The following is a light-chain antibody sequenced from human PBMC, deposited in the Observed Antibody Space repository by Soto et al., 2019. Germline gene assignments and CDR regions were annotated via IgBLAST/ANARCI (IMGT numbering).Light chain of an antibody. CDR2: SNN. J-gene: IGLJ1*01. CDR1: SSNIGSNT. CDR3: AAWDDSLNGPYV. Sequence: QPVLTQPPSASGTPGQRVTISCSGSSSNIGSNTVNWYQQLPGTAPKLLIYSNNQRPSGVPDRFSGSKSGTSASLAISGLQSEDEADYYCAAWDDSLNGPYVFGTGTKLHRP. V-gene: IGLV1-44*01.